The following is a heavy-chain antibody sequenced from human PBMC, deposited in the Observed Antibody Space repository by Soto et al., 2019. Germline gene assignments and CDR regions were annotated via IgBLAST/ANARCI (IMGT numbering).Heavy chain of an antibody. Sequence: QLQLVQSGAEVREPGSSVKVSCKASGGTFSSYTVIWVRQAPGQGLEWMGGITPTLNIAKYAEKFQGRVTITADESKSTANMHLSSLRSEDTGVYFCARGYYSGSNPSSFDYWGQGTLVAGSS. CDR3: ARGYYSGSNPSSFDY. J-gene: IGHJ4*02. CDR2: ITPTLNIA. V-gene: IGHV1-69*01. CDR1: GGTFSSYT. D-gene: IGHD1-26*01.